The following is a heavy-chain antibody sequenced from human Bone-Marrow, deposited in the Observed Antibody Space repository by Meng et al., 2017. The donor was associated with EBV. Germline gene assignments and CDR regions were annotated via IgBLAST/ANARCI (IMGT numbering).Heavy chain of an antibody. CDR2: ISADGSPI. CDR3: GKDCFGCMDS. D-gene: IGHD2-15*01. V-gene: IGHV3-74*01. J-gene: IGHJ4*02. Sequence: GVGLLSPSLPWSLCCVRFGLIFRSYWGHWVGQVLGKVRRLVNSISADGSPINKAQSAMALVTITSEYSKNIVYLKMSNMSAYDSAMYYCGKDCFGCMDSWGQGTLVTVSS. CDR1: GLIFRSYW.